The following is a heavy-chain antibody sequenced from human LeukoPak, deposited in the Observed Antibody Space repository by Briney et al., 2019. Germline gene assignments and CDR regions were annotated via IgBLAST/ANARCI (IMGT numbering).Heavy chain of an antibody. D-gene: IGHD3-16*01. CDR1: GFTFSSYA. J-gene: IGHJ4*02. CDR2: ISYDGSNK. V-gene: IGHV3-30*04. CDR3: ARDSGGAMDY. Sequence: GGSLRLSCAASGFTFSSYAMHWVRQAPGKGLEWVAVISYDGSNKYYADSVKGRLTISRDNSKNTLYLQMNSLRAEDTAVYYCARDSGGAMDYWGQGTLVTVSS.